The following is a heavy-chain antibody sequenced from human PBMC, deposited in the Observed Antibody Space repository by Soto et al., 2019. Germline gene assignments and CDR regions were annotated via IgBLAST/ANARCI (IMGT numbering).Heavy chain of an antibody. Sequence: GGSLRLYCAASGFTFSSCAMHWVRQAPGKGLEWVAVISYDGSNKYYADSVKGRFTISRDNSKNTLYLQMNSLRAEDTAVYYCARGDYYDSSGHYYYYYGMDVWGQGTTVTVSS. CDR2: ISYDGSNK. V-gene: IGHV3-30-3*01. J-gene: IGHJ6*02. CDR1: GFTFSSCA. D-gene: IGHD3-22*01. CDR3: ARGDYYDSSGHYYYYYGMDV.